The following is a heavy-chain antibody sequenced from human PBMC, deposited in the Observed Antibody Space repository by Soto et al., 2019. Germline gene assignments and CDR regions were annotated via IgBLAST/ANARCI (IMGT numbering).Heavy chain of an antibody. D-gene: IGHD3-3*02. J-gene: IGHJ4*02. V-gene: IGHV2-5*02. Sequence: QITLKESGPSLVKPTQTLTLTCSLSGFSVSSNGARVGWIRQPPGKALEWLALIYWDDDKHYNPSLKTRLTITKDTSKNQVVLTVTDMDPVDTATYYCVHGTLGSFGHVYFDYWGPGTLVTVSS. CDR1: GFSVSSNGAR. CDR2: IYWDDDK. CDR3: VHGTLGSFGHVYFDY.